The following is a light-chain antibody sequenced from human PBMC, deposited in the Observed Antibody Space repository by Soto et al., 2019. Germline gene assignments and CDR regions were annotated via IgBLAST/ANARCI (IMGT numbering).Light chain of an antibody. Sequence: QSVLTQPASVSGSPGQSITISCTGTSSDVGGYNYVSWYQQHPGKAPKLMIYDVSNRPSGVSNRFSGSKSGNTASLTISGLQAEDEADYYCSSYASXSTPYVFGTGT. CDR3: SSYASXSTPYV. CDR2: DVS. J-gene: IGLJ1*01. CDR1: SSDVGGYNY. V-gene: IGLV2-14*01.